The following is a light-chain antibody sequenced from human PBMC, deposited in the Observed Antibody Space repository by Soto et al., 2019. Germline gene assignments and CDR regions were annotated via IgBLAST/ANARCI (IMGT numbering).Light chain of an antibody. Sequence: KLSLSVASVSATEGDRVTITCRASQVISSYLAWYQQKPGRAPKLLIYAASTLQSGVPSRFSGSGSGTEFTLTITSLQAEDFATYYCQQLNSFPITFGQGTRLEN. V-gene: IGKV1-9*01. CDR2: AAS. CDR3: QQLNSFPIT. CDR1: QVISSY. J-gene: IGKJ5*01.